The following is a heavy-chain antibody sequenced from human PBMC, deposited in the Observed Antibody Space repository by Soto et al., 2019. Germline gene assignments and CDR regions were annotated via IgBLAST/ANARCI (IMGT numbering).Heavy chain of an antibody. CDR3: TRDPRNYYDSSGSADWFDP. D-gene: IGHD3-22*01. J-gene: IGHJ5*02. Sequence: PGGSLRLSCAASNFSVSDKYMHWVRQGPGKGMEWVSVIYSAGDTDYADSVKGRFTMSRDNSKNTAYLQMNSLKTEDTAVYYCTRDPRNYYDSSGSADWFDPWGQGTLVTVSS. V-gene: IGHV3-53*01. CDR2: IYSAGDT. CDR1: NFSVSDKY.